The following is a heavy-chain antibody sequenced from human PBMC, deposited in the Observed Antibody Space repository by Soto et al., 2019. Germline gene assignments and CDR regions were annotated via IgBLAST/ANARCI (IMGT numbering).Heavy chain of an antibody. D-gene: IGHD3-22*01. J-gene: IGHJ3*02. CDR1: GGSISSSSYY. V-gene: IGHV4-39*01. CDR2: IYYSGST. CDR3: ARVCSSYYYDSSGYYPPLDAFDI. Sequence: QLQLQESGPGLVKPSETLSLTCTVSGGSISSSSYYWGWIRQPPGKGLEWIGSIYYSGSTYYNPSLKSRVTISVDTSKNQFSLKLSSVTAADTAVYYCARVCSSYYYDSSGYYPPLDAFDIWGQGTMVTVSS.